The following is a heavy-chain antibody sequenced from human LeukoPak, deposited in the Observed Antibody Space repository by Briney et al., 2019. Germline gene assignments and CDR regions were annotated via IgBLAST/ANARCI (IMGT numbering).Heavy chain of an antibody. CDR3: ASTTIGYCSSTSCHDAFDI. J-gene: IGHJ3*02. CDR2: IYYSGST. D-gene: IGHD2-2*01. CDR1: GGSINTGDYY. V-gene: IGHV4-31*03. Sequence: SETLSLTCTVSGGSINTGDYYWAWIRQPPGKGLEWIGYIYYSGSTYYNPSLKSRVTISVDASKNQFSLKLSSVTAADTAVYYCASTTIGYCSSTSCHDAFDIWGQGTMVTVSS.